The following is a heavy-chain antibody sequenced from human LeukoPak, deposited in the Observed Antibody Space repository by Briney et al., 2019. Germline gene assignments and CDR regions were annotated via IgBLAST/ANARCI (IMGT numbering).Heavy chain of an antibody. CDR2: IYYNGKT. CDR3: ARGGWSVDY. CDR1: GGSMSSYY. V-gene: IGHV4-59*08. D-gene: IGHD6-19*01. Sequence: SETLSLTCTVSGGSMSSYYWSWIRQPPGKGLEWIGYIYYNGKTNYSPSLNSRVTISVDTSRNQFSLKLNSVTAADTAVYYCARGGWSVDYWGQGTLVTVSS. J-gene: IGHJ4*02.